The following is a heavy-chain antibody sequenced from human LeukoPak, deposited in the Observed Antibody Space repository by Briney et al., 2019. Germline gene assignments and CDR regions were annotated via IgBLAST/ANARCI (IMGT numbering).Heavy chain of an antibody. Sequence: ASVKVSCKASGGTFSSYAISWVRQAPGQGLEWMGWINPNSGGTNYAQKFQGRVTMTRDTSISTAYMELSRLRSDDTAVYYCARGGVEWELPVWGQGTLVTVSS. CDR3: ARGGVEWELPV. CDR2: INPNSGGT. D-gene: IGHD1-26*01. V-gene: IGHV1-2*02. J-gene: IGHJ4*02. CDR1: GGTFSSYA.